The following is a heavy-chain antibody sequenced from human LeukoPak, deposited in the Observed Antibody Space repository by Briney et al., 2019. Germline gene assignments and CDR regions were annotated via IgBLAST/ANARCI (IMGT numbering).Heavy chain of an antibody. CDR2: ISSSSSYI. CDR3: ASLDDSSGEGAFDV. Sequence: GGSLRLSCAASGFTFSSYSMNWVRQAPGKGLEWVSSISSSSSYIYYADSVKGRFTISRDNAKNSLYLQMNSLRAEDTAVYYCASLDDSSGEGAFDVWGQGTMVTVSS. J-gene: IGHJ3*01. V-gene: IGHV3-21*01. D-gene: IGHD3-22*01. CDR1: GFTFSSYS.